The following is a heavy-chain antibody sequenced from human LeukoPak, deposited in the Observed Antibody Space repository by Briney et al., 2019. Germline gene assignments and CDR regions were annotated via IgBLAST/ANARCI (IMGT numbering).Heavy chain of an antibody. V-gene: IGHV3-21*01. J-gene: IGHJ3*02. D-gene: IGHD3-22*01. Sequence: PGGSLRLSCAASGFTFSSYSMNWVRQAPGKGLEWVSSISSSSSYIYYADSVKGRFTISRDNAKNSLYLQMNSLRAEDTAVYYCARDRATMIVVVTHDAFDIWGQGTMVTVSS. CDR1: GFTFSSYS. CDR2: ISSSSSYI. CDR3: ARDRATMIVVVTHDAFDI.